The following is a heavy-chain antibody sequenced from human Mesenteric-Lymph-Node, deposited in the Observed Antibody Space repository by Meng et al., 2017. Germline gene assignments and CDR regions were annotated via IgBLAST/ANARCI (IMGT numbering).Heavy chain of an antibody. CDR2: IYHSGST. D-gene: IGHD6-19*01. J-gene: IGHJ3*02. V-gene: IGHV4-38-2*02. CDR1: GYSISSGYY. Sequence: SETLSLTCTVSGYSISSGYYWGWIRQPPGKGLEWIGSIYHSGSTYYNPSLKSRVTISVDTSKNQFSLKLSSVTAADTAVYYCARVAVAGTGAFDIWGQGTMVTVSS. CDR3: ARVAVAGTGAFDI.